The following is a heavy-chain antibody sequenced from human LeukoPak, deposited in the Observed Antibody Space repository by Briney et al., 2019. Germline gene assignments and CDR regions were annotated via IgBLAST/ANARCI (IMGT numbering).Heavy chain of an antibody. V-gene: IGHV1-18*01. Sequence: ASVKVSCKASGYTFTSYDINWVRQAPGQGLEWMGWISAYNGNTNYAQKLQGRVTMTTDTSTSTAYMELRSLRSDDTAVYYCARGTSSSWSRAINDYWGQGTLVTVSS. CDR3: ARGTSSSWSRAINDY. J-gene: IGHJ4*02. D-gene: IGHD6-13*01. CDR1: GYTFTSYD. CDR2: ISAYNGNT.